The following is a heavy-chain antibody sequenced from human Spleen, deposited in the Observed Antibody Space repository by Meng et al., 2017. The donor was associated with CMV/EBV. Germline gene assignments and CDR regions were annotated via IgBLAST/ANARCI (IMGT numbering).Heavy chain of an antibody. CDR2: IYYSGST. J-gene: IGHJ5*02. D-gene: IGHD2/OR15-2a*01. V-gene: IGHV4-30-4*08. Sequence: QGQLQEAGPELVKPSQTLSLTCTVSGGSISSGDYYWSWIRQPPGKGLEWIGYIYYSGSTYYNPSLKSRVTISVDTSKNQFSLKLSSVTAADTAVYYCARDGVRWRYFNWFDPWGQGTLVTVSS. CDR1: GGSISSGDYY. CDR3: ARDGVRWRYFNWFDP.